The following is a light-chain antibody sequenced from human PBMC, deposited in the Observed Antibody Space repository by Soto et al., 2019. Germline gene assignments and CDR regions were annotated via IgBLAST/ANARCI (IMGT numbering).Light chain of an antibody. Sequence: DIQLTQSPSFLSASVGDRVTITSRASQGISSYLNWYQQKPGKAPKLLIYAASSLQSGVPSRFSGSGSGTDFTLTISSLQPEDFATYYCQQSYSTPYTFGQGTKVDIK. CDR2: AAS. CDR3: QQSYSTPYT. V-gene: IGKV1-39*01. J-gene: IGKJ2*01. CDR1: QGISSY.